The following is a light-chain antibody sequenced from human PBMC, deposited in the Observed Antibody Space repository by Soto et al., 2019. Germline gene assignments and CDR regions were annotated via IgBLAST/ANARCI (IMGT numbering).Light chain of an antibody. CDR1: QSISDY. V-gene: IGKV1-27*01. CDR2: AAS. Sequence: DIQMTQSPSSLSASVGDRVTITCRASQSISDYLAWYHQKPGKVPRLLIYAASTLQLGVASRFSGSRSGTDFTLAFSSVQPEDGGTYPCQNYNTAPWTFGPGTK. J-gene: IGKJ1*01. CDR3: QNYNTAPWT.